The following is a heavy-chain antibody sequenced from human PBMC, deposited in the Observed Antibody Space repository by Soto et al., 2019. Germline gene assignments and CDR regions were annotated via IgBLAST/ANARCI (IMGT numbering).Heavy chain of an antibody. D-gene: IGHD3-22*01. Sequence: PGESLKISCKGSGYSFNKYWIGWVRQMPGKGLEWMGVIYPGDSDIRYGPSFQGQVTISVDKTTSTAYLQWRSLKASDTAVYYCARHYYPNPKLKYYYLYGLDVWSQGTTVTVSS. J-gene: IGHJ6*02. CDR2: IYPGDSDI. CDR1: GYSFNKYW. CDR3: ARHYYPNPKLKYYYLYGLDV. V-gene: IGHV5-51*01.